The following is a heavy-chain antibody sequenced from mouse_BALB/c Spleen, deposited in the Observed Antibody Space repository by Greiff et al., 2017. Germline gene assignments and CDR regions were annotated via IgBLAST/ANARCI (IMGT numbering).Heavy chain of an antibody. Sequence: VQRVESGAELAKPGASVKMSCKASGYTFTSYWMHWVKQRPGQGLEWIGYINPSTGYTEYNQKFKDKATLTADKSSSTAYMQLSSLTSEDSAVYYCARKSYGSLYYYAMDYWGQGTSVTVSS. V-gene: IGHV1-7*01. J-gene: IGHJ4*01. D-gene: IGHD1-2*01. CDR2: INPSTGYT. CDR3: ARKSYGSLYYYAMDY. CDR1: GYTFTSYW.